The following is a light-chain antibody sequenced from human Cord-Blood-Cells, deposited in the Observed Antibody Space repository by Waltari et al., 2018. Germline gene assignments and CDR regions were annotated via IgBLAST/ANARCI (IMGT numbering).Light chain of an antibody. CDR3: QQSYSTLWT. Sequence: DIQMTQSPSSLSASVRDRVTNTCRASQSISSYLNWYQQKPGKAPKLLIYAASSLQSGVPSRFSGSGAGTDLTLTISSLQPEDFATYYCQQSYSTLWTVGQGTKVEIK. CDR2: AAS. CDR1: QSISSY. J-gene: IGKJ1*01. V-gene: IGKV1-39*01.